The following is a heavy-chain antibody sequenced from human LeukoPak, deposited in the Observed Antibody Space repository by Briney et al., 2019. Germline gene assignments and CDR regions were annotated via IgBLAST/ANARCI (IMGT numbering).Heavy chain of an antibody. Sequence: GGSLRLSCAASGFTFDDYGMSWVRQAPGKGLEWVSNINWNGGSTGYADSVRGRFTISRDNAKNSLYLQMNSLRAEDTALYYCAKVEYCSGGSCYSGGVDYWGQGTLVTVSS. D-gene: IGHD2-15*01. V-gene: IGHV3-20*04. CDR3: AKVEYCSGGSCYSGGVDY. CDR1: GFTFDDYG. J-gene: IGHJ4*02. CDR2: INWNGGST.